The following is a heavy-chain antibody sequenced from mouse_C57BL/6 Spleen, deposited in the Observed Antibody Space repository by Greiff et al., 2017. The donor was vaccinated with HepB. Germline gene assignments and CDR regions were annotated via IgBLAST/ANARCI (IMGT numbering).Heavy chain of an antibody. Sequence: QVQLQQSGAELVKPGASVKISCKASGYAFSSYWMNWVKQRPGKGLEWIGQIYPGDGDTNYNGKFKGKATLTAAKSSSTAYMQLSSLTSEDSAVYFCARSGRDRYFDYWGQGTTLTVSS. J-gene: IGHJ2*01. CDR1: GYAFSSYW. V-gene: IGHV1-80*01. CDR3: ARSGRDRYFDY. D-gene: IGHD3-3*01. CDR2: IYPGDGDT.